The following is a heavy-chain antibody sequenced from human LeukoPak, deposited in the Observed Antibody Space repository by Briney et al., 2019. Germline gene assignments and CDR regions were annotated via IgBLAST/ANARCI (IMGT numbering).Heavy chain of an antibody. CDR1: GGTFSSYA. CDR3: ASLYDFWSGYQARYYFDY. J-gene: IGHJ4*02. Sequence: ASVKVSCKASGGTFSSYAISWVRQAPGQGLEWMGGIIPIFGTASYAQKFQGRVTITTDESTSTAYMELSSLRSEDTAVYYCASLYDFWSGYQARYYFDYWGQGTLVTVSS. V-gene: IGHV1-69*05. CDR2: IIPIFGTA. D-gene: IGHD3-3*01.